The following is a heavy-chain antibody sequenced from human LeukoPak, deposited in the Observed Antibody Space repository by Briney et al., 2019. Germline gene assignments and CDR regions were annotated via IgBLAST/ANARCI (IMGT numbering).Heavy chain of an antibody. CDR3: ARDQKLWFGELLGSFDY. D-gene: IGHD3-10*01. CDR1: GFTFDDYG. V-gene: IGHV3-20*04. J-gene: IGHJ4*02. Sequence: GGCLRLSCAASGFTFDDYGMSWVRQAPGKGLEWVSGINWNGGSTGYADSVKGRFTISRDNAKNSLYLQMNSLRAEDTALYYCARDQKLWFGELLGSFDYWGQGTLVTVSS. CDR2: INWNGGST.